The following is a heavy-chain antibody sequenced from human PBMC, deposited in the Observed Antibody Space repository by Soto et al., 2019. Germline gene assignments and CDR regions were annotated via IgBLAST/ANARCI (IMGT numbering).Heavy chain of an antibody. D-gene: IGHD3-22*01. J-gene: IGHJ3*02. CDR3: ARERGGSGYRDAFDI. Sequence: SVQVSCKASGGTFSNYAISWVRQAPGQGLEWMGGIIPIFGTANYAQKFQGRVTITADKSTSTAYMELSSLRSEDTAVYYCARERGGSGYRDAFDIWGQGTMVTDSS. V-gene: IGHV1-69*06. CDR1: GGTFSNYA. CDR2: IIPIFGTA.